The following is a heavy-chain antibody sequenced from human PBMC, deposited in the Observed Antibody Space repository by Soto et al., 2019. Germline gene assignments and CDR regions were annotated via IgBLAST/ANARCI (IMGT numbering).Heavy chain of an antibody. V-gene: IGHV3-30*03. D-gene: IGHD5-12*01. J-gene: IGHJ4*02. Sequence: QVQLVESGGGVVQPGRSLRLSCAASGFTFSSYGMHWVRQAPGKGPEWVAVISYDGSNKYYADSVKGRFTISRDNSKNTLYLQMNSLRAEDTAVYYCASGYSGYDWSYYFDYWGQGTLVTVSS. CDR2: ISYDGSNK. CDR1: GFTFSSYG. CDR3: ASGYSGYDWSYYFDY.